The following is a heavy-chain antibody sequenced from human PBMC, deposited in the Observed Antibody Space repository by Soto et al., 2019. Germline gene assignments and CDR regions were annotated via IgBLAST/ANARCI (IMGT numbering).Heavy chain of an antibody. CDR2: IKSKTDGGTT. V-gene: IGHV3-15*01. CDR3: TKEMTWYNWSYGLYNWFFR. D-gene: IGHD1-7*01. CDR1: GFTFSNAW. J-gene: IGHJ5*02. Sequence: PGGSLRLSCAASGFTFSNAWMSWVRHAPGKGREWVGRIKSKTDGGTTDYAAPVKDRSTISRDDSKNTLYLQMNSLKTEYTAVYYCTKEMTWYNWSYGLYNWFFRWGERALVTVSS.